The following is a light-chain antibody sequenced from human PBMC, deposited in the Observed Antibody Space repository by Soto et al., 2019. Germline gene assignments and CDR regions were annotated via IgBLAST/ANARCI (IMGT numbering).Light chain of an antibody. Sequence: QSALTQPPSASGSPGQSVTISCTGTSRDVGGYNYVSWYQQRPGKAPKLIIYEVNKRPSGVPDRVFGSKSGNTASLTVSGLQTEDEADYYCCSFAGTNSFVFGTGTKVTVL. CDR3: CSFAGTNSFV. CDR2: EVN. CDR1: SRDVGGYNY. V-gene: IGLV2-8*01. J-gene: IGLJ1*01.